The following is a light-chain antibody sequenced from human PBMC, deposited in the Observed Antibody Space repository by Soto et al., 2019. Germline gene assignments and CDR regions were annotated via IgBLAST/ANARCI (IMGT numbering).Light chain of an antibody. CDR2: AAS. CDR3: QHLNSYPLT. V-gene: IGKV4-1*01. Sequence: ILITHFPASLAVWLGERATINCKSSQSVLYSSDNRNYLTWYQQKPGKAPKLLIYAASTLQSGVPSRFSGSGSGTDFTLTISSLQPEDFATYYCQHLNSYPLTFGEGTKVDIK. J-gene: IGKJ4*01. CDR1: QSVLYSSDNRNY.